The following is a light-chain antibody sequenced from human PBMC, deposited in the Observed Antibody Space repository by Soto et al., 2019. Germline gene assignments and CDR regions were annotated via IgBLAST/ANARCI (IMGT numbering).Light chain of an antibody. J-gene: IGKJ3*01. CDR1: QGISNF. CDR2: AAS. CDR3: QKYDSAPHT. Sequence: DIQMTQFPSSLSASVGDRVTITCLASQGISNFLAWYRQRPGKVPELLIYAASTLQSGVPSRFSGSGSGTHFTLIINSLQPEDVATYFCQKYDSAPHTFGPGPRVDIK. V-gene: IGKV1-27*01.